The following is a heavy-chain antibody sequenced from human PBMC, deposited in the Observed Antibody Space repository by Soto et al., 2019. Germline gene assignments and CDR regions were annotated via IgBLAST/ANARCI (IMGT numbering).Heavy chain of an antibody. D-gene: IGHD3-3*01. V-gene: IGHV3-15*07. CDR3: ALLRFLEWSSPYYYYYGMDV. Sequence: VGSLRLSCAASGFTFSNAWMNWVRQAPGKGLEWVGRIKSKTDGGTTDYAAPVKGRFTISRDDSKNTLYLQMNSLKTEDTAVYYCALLRFLEWSSPYYYYYGMDVWGQGTTVTVSS. J-gene: IGHJ6*02. CDR1: GFTFSNAW. CDR2: IKSKTDGGTT.